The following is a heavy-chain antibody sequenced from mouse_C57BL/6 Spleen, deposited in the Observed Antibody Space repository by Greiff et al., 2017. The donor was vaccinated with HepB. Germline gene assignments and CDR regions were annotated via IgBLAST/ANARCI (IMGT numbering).Heavy chain of an antibody. CDR2: ISSGSSTI. CDR3: ARITTVVGANYYAMDY. CDR1: GFTFSDYG. J-gene: IGHJ4*01. Sequence: EVQLQESGGGLVKPGGSLKLSCAASGFTFSDYGMHWVRQAPEKGLEWVAYISSGSSTIYYADTVKGRFTISRDNAKNTLFLQMTSLRSEDTAMYYCARITTVVGANYYAMDYWGQGTSVTVSS. V-gene: IGHV5-17*01. D-gene: IGHD1-1*01.